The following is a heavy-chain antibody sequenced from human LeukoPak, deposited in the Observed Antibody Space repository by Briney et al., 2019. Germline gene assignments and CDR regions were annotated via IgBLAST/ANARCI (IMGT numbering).Heavy chain of an antibody. CDR1: GGTFSSYA. CDR3: AREPPLNYYDSSGYYDY. Sequence: GASVKVSCKASGGTFSSYAISWVRQAPGQGLEWMGGIIPIFGTANYAQKFQGRVTITTDESTSTAYMELSSLRSEDTAVYYCAREPPLNYYDSSGYYDYWGQGTLVTVSS. V-gene: IGHV1-69*05. J-gene: IGHJ4*02. CDR2: IIPIFGTA. D-gene: IGHD3-22*01.